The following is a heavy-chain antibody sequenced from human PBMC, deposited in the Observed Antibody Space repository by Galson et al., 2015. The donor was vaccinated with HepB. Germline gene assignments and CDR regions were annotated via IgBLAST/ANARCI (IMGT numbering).Heavy chain of an antibody. Sequence: SVKVSCKASGGTFSSYAISWVRQAPGQGLEWMGRIIPILGIANYAQKFQGRVTITADKSTSTAYMELSSLRSEDTAVYYCARVYSSAYYMDVWGKGTTVTVSS. CDR3: ARVYSSAYYMDV. V-gene: IGHV1-69*04. CDR2: IIPILGIA. J-gene: IGHJ6*03. D-gene: IGHD6-19*01. CDR1: GGTFSSYA.